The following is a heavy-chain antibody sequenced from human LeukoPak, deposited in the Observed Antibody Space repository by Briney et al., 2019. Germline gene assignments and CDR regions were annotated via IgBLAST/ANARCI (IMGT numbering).Heavy chain of an antibody. J-gene: IGHJ4*02. D-gene: IGHD3-10*01. CDR2: INPNSGDT. CDR3: ARENARDIWFGEFLPNY. CDR1: GYTFSGSY. Sequence: GASVKVSCKASGYTFSGSYIHWVRQAPGQGLEWLGRINPNSGDTNYAQKFQGRVTMTRDTSISTAYMELSRLRSDDTAVYYCARENARDIWFGEFLPNYWGQGTLVTVSS. V-gene: IGHV1-2*06.